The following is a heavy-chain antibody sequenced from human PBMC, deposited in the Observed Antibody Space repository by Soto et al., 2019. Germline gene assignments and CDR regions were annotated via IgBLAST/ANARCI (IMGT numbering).Heavy chain of an antibody. CDR2: IRTKDNGFAT. D-gene: IGHD3-3*01. CDR3: TRHSEWTENSRDV. CDR1: GFTLSGSV. J-gene: IGHJ6*02. Sequence: EVQLVESGGGLVQPGWSLKLSCAASGFTLSGSVMHWVRQASGKGLEWVARIRTKDNGFATAYPASVKGRFTIFRDDSKNTAYLQMTSLKTEDTAVYYWTRHSEWTENSRDVWGQVTTVTVSS. V-gene: IGHV3-73*01.